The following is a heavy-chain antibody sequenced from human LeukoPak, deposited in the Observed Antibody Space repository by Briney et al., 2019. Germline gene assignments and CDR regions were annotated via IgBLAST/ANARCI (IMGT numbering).Heavy chain of an antibody. V-gene: IGHV1-46*01. D-gene: IGHD5-18*01. Sequence: GASVKVSCKASGYTFTSYSMHWVRQAPGQGLEWMGLINPSGGSTSYAQKFQGRVTMTRDTSTSTVYMEVSSLRSEDTAVYYCARESVSSYGYLEYFDYWGQGTLVTVSS. CDR3: ARESVSSYGYLEYFDY. J-gene: IGHJ4*02. CDR1: GYTFTSYS. CDR2: INPSGGST.